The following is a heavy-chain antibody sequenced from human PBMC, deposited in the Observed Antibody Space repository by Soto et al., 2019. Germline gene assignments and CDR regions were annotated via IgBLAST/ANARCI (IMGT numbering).Heavy chain of an antibody. CDR3: ARDQGDSSGYYPPAFDI. D-gene: IGHD3-22*01. CDR2: INPSGGST. CDR1: GYTFTSYY. V-gene: IGHV1-46*01. J-gene: IGHJ3*02. Sequence: VASVEVSCRASGYTFTSYYMHWVRQAPGQGLEWMGIINPSGGSTRYAQKFQGRVTMTRDTSTSTVYMELSSLRSEDTAVYYCARDQGDSSGYYPPAFDIWGQGTMVTVSS.